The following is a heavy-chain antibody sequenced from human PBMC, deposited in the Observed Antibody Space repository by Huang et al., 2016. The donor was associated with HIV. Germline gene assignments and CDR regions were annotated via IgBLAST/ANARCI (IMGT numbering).Heavy chain of an antibody. D-gene: IGHD4-17*01. Sequence: VESGGDAVQSGRSLRLSCRGSGFIFNGFAINWFRQSPRRGLGWIGFGGSIAFGGASKSAPSVKDRFSVSRDEAKNVAFLQMENLQVDDTAVYYCSPTGDDYFYYYMDVWGNGTTVIVS. CDR3: SPTGDDYFYYYMDV. CDR1: GFIFNGFA. V-gene: IGHV3-49*03. CDR2: GGSIAFGGAS. J-gene: IGHJ6*03.